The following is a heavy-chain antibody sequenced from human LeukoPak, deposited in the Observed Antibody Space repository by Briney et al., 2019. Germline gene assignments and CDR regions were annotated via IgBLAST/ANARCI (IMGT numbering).Heavy chain of an antibody. CDR1: GGSISSYY. V-gene: IGHV4-59*08. CDR2: IYYSGST. CDR3: ARHKDYDYSYMDV. J-gene: IGHJ6*03. Sequence: PSETLSLTCTVSGGSISSYYWSWIRQSPGQGLEWIGYIYYSGSTNCDPSLKSRVTISVDTAKNQFSLKLSSVTAADTAVYYCARHKDYDYSYMDVWGKGTTVTISS.